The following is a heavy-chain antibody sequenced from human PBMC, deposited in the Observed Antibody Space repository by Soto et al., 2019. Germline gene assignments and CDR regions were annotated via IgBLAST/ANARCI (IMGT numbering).Heavy chain of an antibody. Sequence: SETLSLTCTVSGGSISSGGYYWSWIRQHPGKGLEWIGYIYYSGSTYYNPSLKSRVTISVDTSKNQFSLKLSSVTAADTAVYYCARVHKHPSTSWETYYFDYWGQGTLVTVS. D-gene: IGHD2-2*01. J-gene: IGHJ4*02. CDR3: ARVHKHPSTSWETYYFDY. CDR1: GGSISSGGYY. V-gene: IGHV4-31*03. CDR2: IYYSGST.